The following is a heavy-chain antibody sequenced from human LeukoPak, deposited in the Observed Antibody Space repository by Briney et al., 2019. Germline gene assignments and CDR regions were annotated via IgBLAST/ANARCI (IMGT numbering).Heavy chain of an antibody. D-gene: IGHD6-6*01. CDR1: GGSINNYY. CDR2: IYYRGST. J-gene: IGHJ6*03. CDR3: ARGGSSSSFYYYYYIDV. V-gene: IGHV4-59*01. Sequence: SETLSLTCTVSGGSINNYYWSWIRQPPGKGREWIGYIYYRGSTNYNTSLKSRVTISVDLPKNHFSLQVRSVTAAETPLYYWARGGSSSSFYYYYYIDVWGRGTTVSVSS.